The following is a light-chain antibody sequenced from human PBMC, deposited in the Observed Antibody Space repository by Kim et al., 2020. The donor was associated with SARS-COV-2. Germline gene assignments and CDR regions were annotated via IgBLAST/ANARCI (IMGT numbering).Light chain of an antibody. J-gene: IGLJ3*02. CDR2: EDS. CDR1: KLGDKY. Sequence: GSPGQTASITCAGDKLGDKYACWYQQKPGQSPVLVIYEDSKRPSGIPERFSGSNSGNTATLTISGTQAMDEADYYCQAWDSSTGVFGGGTQLTVL. V-gene: IGLV3-1*01. CDR3: QAWDSSTGV.